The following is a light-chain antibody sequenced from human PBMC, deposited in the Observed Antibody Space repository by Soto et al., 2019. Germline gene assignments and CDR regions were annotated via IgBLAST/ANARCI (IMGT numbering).Light chain of an antibody. CDR2: GAS. CDR3: QQYNNWPGT. J-gene: IGKJ1*01. Sequence: IVRTQTANTLSLSQAARPTLSYMACQSVSSNLAWYQQKPGQAPRLLIYGASTRATGIPARFSGSGSRTEFTLTISSLQSEDFALYYCQQYNNWPGTFGQGTKVDIK. V-gene: IGKV3-15*01. CDR1: QSVSSN.